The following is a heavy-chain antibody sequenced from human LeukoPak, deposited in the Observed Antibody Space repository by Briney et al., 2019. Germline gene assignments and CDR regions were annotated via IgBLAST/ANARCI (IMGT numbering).Heavy chain of an antibody. CDR3: ARDWNDIYAFDI. Sequence: PGGSLRLSCAASGFTFSSYWMHWVRQAPGKGLVWVSRINSDGSSTSYADSVKGRFTISRDNAKNTLYLQMNSLRAGDTAVYYCARDWNDIYAFDIWGQGTMVTVSS. V-gene: IGHV3-74*01. J-gene: IGHJ3*02. CDR1: GFTFSSYW. CDR2: INSDGSST. D-gene: IGHD1-1*01.